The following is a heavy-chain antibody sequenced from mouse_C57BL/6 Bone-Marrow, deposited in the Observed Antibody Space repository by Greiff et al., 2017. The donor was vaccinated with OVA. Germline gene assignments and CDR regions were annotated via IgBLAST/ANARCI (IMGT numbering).Heavy chain of an antibody. V-gene: IGHV1-19*01. J-gene: IGHJ3*01. CDR1: GYTFTDYY. CDR3: ARHYDYVASY. D-gene: IGHD2-4*01. Sequence: VQLQQSGPVLVKPGASVKMSCKASGYTFTDYYMNWVKQSHGKSLEWIGVINPYNGGTSYNQKFKGKATLTVYKSSSTAYMELNSLTSEDSAVYYCARHYDYVASYWGQGTLVTVSA. CDR2: INPYNGGT.